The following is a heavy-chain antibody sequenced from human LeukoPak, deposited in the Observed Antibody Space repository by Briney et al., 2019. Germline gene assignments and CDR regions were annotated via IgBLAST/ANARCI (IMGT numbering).Heavy chain of an antibody. CDR3: TRNIGLNDY. D-gene: IGHD5-12*01. V-gene: IGHV3-49*04. CDR1: GFTFGDYA. J-gene: IGHJ4*02. CDR2: IRSKAYGGTT. Sequence: PGGSLRLSCTASGFTFGDYAMSWVRQAPGKGLEWVGFIRSKAYGGTTEYAASVKGRFTISRDDSKSIAYPQMNSLKTEDTAVYYCTRNIGLNDYWGQGTLVTVSS.